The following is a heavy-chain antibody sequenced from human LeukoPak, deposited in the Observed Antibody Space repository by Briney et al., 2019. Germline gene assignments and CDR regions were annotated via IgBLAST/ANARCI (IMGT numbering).Heavy chain of an antibody. Sequence: SETLSLTCSVSGGSITKNGYYWGWIRQSPETGLEWIGSMHYSGSTYYNPSLKSRVTISVDTSKNQFSLKLSSVTAADTAVYYCARLNSRLTVFDYWGQGTLVTVSS. J-gene: IGHJ4*02. V-gene: IGHV4-39*07. CDR1: GGSITKNGYY. CDR3: ARLNSRLTVFDY. D-gene: IGHD4-11*01. CDR2: MHYSGST.